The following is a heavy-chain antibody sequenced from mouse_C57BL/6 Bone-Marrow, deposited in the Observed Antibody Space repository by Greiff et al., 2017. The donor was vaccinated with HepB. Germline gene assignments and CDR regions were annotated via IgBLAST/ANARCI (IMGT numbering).Heavy chain of an antibody. CDR2: IWTGGGT. J-gene: IGHJ4*01. CDR3: ARNCGLLGYAMDY. Sequence: VHLVESGPGLVAPSQSLSITCTVSGFSLTSYAISWVRQPPGKGLEWLGVIWTGGGTNYNSALKSRLSISKDNSKSQVFLKMNSLQTDDTARYYCARNCGLLGYAMDYWGQGTSVTVSS. V-gene: IGHV2-9-1*01. CDR1: GFSLTSYA. D-gene: IGHD3-1*01.